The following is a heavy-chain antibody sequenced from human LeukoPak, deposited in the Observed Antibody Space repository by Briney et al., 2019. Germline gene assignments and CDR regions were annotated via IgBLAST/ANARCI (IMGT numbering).Heavy chain of an antibody. CDR1: GGSISSYY. CDR3: ARGPPYYDILTGYYSLYFDY. CDR2: IYYSGST. D-gene: IGHD3-9*01. J-gene: IGHJ4*02. Sequence: PSETLSLTCTVSGGSISSYYWSWIRQTPGKGLEWIGYIYYSGSTNFNPSLKSRVTISVDTSKNQFSLKLSSVTAADTAVYYCARGPPYYDILTGYYSLYFDYWGQGTLVTVSS. V-gene: IGHV4-59*01.